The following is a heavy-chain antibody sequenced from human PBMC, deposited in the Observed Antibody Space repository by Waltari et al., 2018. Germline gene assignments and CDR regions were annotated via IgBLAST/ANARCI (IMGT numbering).Heavy chain of an antibody. V-gene: IGHV4-34*01. J-gene: IGHJ4*02. CDR2: INHSGST. Sequence: QVQLQQWGAGLLKPSETLSLTCAVYGGSFSGYYWSWIRQPPGKGLEWIGEINHSGSTNYNPSLKSRVTISVDTSKNQFSLKLSSVTAADTAVYYCARSDPGIFGVDYWGQGTLVTVSS. CDR3: ARSDPGIFGVDY. CDR1: GGSFSGYY. D-gene: IGHD3-3*01.